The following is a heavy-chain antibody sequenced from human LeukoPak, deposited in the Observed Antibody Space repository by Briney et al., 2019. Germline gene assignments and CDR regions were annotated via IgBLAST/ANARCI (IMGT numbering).Heavy chain of an antibody. CDR1: GGSISSYY. J-gene: IGHJ6*02. D-gene: IGHD2-15*01. V-gene: IGHV4-59*01. CDR3: ARDLGYCSGGSCPYYYGMDV. CDR2: IYYSGST. Sequence: SETLSLTCTVSGGSISSYYWSWIRQPPGKGLEWIGYIYYSGSTKYNPSLKSRVTISVDTSKNQFSLKLSSVTAADTAVYYCARDLGYCSGGSCPYYYGMDVWGQGTTVTVSS.